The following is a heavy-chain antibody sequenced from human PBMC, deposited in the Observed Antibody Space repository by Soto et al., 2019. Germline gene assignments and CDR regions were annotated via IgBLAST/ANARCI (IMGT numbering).Heavy chain of an antibody. V-gene: IGHV4-34*01. J-gene: IGHJ6*03. CDR2: IKHSGST. Sequence: QVQLQQWGAGLLKPSETLSLTCAVYGGSFSGYYWSWIRQPPGTGLEWLGEIKHSGSTNYNPSLKIRVTISVDTSKNQFSLKLSSVTAADTAVYYCASIVVVPAAMPSYYYYYYMDVWGKGTTVTVSS. CDR3: ASIVVVPAAMPSYYYYYYMDV. D-gene: IGHD2-2*01. CDR1: GGSFSGYY.